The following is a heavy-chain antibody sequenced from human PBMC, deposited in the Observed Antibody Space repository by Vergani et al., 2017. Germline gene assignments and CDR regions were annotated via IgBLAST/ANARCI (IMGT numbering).Heavy chain of an antibody. J-gene: IGHJ3*02. D-gene: IGHD3-22*01. CDR3: AKDYEKYYDSIGGAFDI. Sequence: EVQLLESGGGLVQPGGSLRLSCAASGFTFSSYAMIWFRQAPGKGLEWVSAISGGGGSTYYADSVKGRFTISRDSSKNTLYLQMNSLRADDTAVYYCAKDYEKYYDSIGGAFDIWGQGTMVTVSS. V-gene: IGHV3-23*01. CDR1: GFTFSSYA. CDR2: ISGGGGST.